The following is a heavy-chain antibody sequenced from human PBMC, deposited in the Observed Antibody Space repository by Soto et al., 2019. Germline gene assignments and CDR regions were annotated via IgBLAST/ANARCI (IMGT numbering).Heavy chain of an antibody. Sequence: QVQLVQSGAEVKKPGSSVKVSCKASGGTLSSYAISWVRQAPGQGLEWMGGIIPIFGTANYAQKFQGRVTITADESTSTAYMELSSLRSEDTAVYYCAKGIAVAGYREYYFDYWGQGTLVTVSS. V-gene: IGHV1-69*01. J-gene: IGHJ4*02. CDR2: IIPIFGTA. CDR3: AKGIAVAGYREYYFDY. D-gene: IGHD6-19*01. CDR1: GGTLSSYA.